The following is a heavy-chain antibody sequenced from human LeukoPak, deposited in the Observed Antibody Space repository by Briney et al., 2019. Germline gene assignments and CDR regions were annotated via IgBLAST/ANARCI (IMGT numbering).Heavy chain of an antibody. J-gene: IGHJ5*02. CDR3: ARDQSNWFDP. V-gene: IGHV4-59*01. CDR1: GGSISSYY. CDR2: IYYSGST. Sequence: SETLSLTCTVSGGSISSYYWSWIRQPPGKGLEWIGYIYYSGSTNYNPSLKSRVTISVDTSKNQFSLKLSSVTAADTAVYYCARDQSNWFDPWGQGTLVTVSS.